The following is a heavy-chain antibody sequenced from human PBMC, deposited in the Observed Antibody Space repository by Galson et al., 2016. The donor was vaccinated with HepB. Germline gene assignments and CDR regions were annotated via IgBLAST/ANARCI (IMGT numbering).Heavy chain of an antibody. CDR1: GLAFSYHV. D-gene: IGHD6-19*01. V-gene: IGHV3-23*01. CDR2: IRGSDNVP. Sequence: SLRLSCAGSGLAFSYHVMYWVRQAPGKGLEWVSAIRGSDNVPTYADSVKGRFTIFRDDSKNTLYLQMSSLRAEDTAVYFCARDDLELAVAGTFDYWGQGTLVTVSS. CDR3: ARDDLELAVAGTFDY. J-gene: IGHJ4*02.